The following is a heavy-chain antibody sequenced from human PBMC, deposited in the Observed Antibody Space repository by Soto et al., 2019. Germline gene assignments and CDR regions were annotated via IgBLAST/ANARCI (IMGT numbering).Heavy chain of an antibody. CDR2: TYYRSKWYN. CDR1: GDSVSSNSAA. Sequence: PSQTLSLTCAISGDSVSSNSAAWNWIRQSPSRGLEWLGRTYYRSKWYNDYAVSVKSRITINPDTSKNQFSLQLNSVTPEDTAVYYCARQEGDVWELLADFDYWGQGTLVTVSS. CDR3: ARQEGDVWELLADFDY. V-gene: IGHV6-1*01. D-gene: IGHD1-26*01. J-gene: IGHJ4*02.